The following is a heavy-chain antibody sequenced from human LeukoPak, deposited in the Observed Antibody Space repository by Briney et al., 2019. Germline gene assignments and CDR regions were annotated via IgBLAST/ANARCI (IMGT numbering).Heavy chain of an antibody. CDR3: AKGLLWFGELGPYNWFDP. Sequence: GGSLRLSCAASGFTFSSYAMSWVRQAPGKGLEWVSAISGSGGSTYYADSVKGRFTISRDNSKNTLYLQMNSLRAEDTAVYYCAKGLLWFGELGPYNWFDPWGQGTLVTVSS. V-gene: IGHV3-23*01. J-gene: IGHJ5*02. CDR2: ISGSGGST. D-gene: IGHD3-10*01. CDR1: GFTFSSYA.